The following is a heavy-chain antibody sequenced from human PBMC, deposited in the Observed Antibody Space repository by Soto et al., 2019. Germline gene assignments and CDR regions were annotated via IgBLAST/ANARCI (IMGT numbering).Heavy chain of an antibody. CDR3: VSNLKGTTGTKF. J-gene: IGHJ4*02. D-gene: IGHD1-1*01. CDR2: LNADGSTT. Sequence: PGGSLRLSCAASGFTFSNYAMYWVRQAPGKGLVWVSALNADGSTTNYADSVKGRFTISRDNAKNTLYLQMNSLRADDTAVYYCVSNLKGTTGTKFWGQGTLVTVS. V-gene: IGHV3-74*01. CDR1: GFTFSNYA.